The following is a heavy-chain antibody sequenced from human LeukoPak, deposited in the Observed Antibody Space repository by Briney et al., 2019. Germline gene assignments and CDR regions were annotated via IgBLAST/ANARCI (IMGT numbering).Heavy chain of an antibody. Sequence: SETLSLTCTVSGGSISSRTYYWGWIRQPPGKGLEWIGSIYYTGSTSYNPSLKSRVTISVDTSKNQFSMKLSSVTAADAAVYFCAREWTTWGAFDIWGQGTMVTVSS. J-gene: IGHJ3*02. D-gene: IGHD2/OR15-2a*01. V-gene: IGHV4-39*07. CDR3: AREWTTWGAFDI. CDR2: IYYTGST. CDR1: GGSISSRTYY.